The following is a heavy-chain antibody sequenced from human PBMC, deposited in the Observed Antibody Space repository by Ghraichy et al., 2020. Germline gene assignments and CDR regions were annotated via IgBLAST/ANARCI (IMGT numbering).Heavy chain of an antibody. J-gene: IGHJ4*02. D-gene: IGHD6-19*01. Sequence: GGLRLSCVASGFSFSSYDMHWVRQGTGKGLEWVSAIGTAGDTYYPDSVKGRFTISRDNAKGSLFLQMNSLRAGDTAVYYCARARSSGQFDYWGQGTLVTVSS. CDR2: IGTAGDT. V-gene: IGHV3-13*04. CDR1: GFSFSSYD. CDR3: ARARSSGQFDY.